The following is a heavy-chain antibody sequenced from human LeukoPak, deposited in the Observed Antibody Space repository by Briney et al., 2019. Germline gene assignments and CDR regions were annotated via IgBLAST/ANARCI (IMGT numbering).Heavy chain of an antibody. D-gene: IGHD1-26*01. Sequence: GGSLRLSCAASGFTFNRYSMNWVRQAPGKGLEWISYVSSSSSVYYVDSVKGRFTISRDNAKNSLYLQMNSLRAEDTAVYYCARDDVGYFDYWGQGILVTVSS. V-gene: IGHV3-48*01. J-gene: IGHJ4*02. CDR1: GFTFNRYS. CDR3: ARDDVGYFDY. CDR2: VSSSSSV.